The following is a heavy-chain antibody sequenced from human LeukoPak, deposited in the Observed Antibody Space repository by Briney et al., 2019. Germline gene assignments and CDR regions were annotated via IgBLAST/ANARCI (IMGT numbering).Heavy chain of an antibody. Sequence: ASVKVSCKASGYTFTGYYIHWVRQGPGRGPEWMGWINPNTGDTNYAQKFQGRVTMTRDTAINTAYMDLSTLRSDDTAVYYCAKPTRYNWIYDAFDIYWQETMVTVFS. CDR1: GYTFTGYY. J-gene: IGHJ3*02. D-gene: IGHD1-7*01. CDR3: AKPTRYNWIYDAFDI. V-gene: IGHV1-2*02. CDR2: INPNTGDT.